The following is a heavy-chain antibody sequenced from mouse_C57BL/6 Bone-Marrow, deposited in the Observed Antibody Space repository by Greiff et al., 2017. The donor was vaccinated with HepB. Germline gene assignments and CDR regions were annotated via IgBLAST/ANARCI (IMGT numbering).Heavy chain of an antibody. V-gene: IGHV5-2*01. D-gene: IGHD2-1*01. Sequence: DVMLVESGGGLVQPGESLKLSCESNEYEFPSHDMSWVRKTPEKRLELVAAINSDGGSTYYPDTMERRFIISRDNTKKTLYLQMSSLRSEDTALYYCARHNHYGNYEGAMDYWGQGTSVTVSS. CDR3: ARHNHYGNYEGAMDY. CDR2: INSDGGST. CDR1: EYEFPSHD. J-gene: IGHJ4*01.